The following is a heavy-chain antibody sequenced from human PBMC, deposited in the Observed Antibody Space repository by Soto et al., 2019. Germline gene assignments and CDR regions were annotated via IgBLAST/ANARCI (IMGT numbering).Heavy chain of an antibody. CDR1: GFTVSSNY. CDR3: ARAPSPIDY. CDR2: IYSGGST. J-gene: IGHJ4*02. V-gene: IGHV3-66*01. Sequence: EVQLVESGGGLVQPGGSLRLSCAASGFTVSSNYMSWVRQAPGKGLESVSVIYSGGSTYYADSVKGRFTISRDHAKNTLYLQMNSLSAEDTAVYYCARAPSPIDYWGQGTLVTVSS.